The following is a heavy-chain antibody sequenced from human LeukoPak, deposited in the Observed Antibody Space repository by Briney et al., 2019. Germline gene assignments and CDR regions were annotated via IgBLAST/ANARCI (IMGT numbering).Heavy chain of an antibody. Sequence: SETLSLTCAVDSGSFSGYYWTWIRQSPGKGLEWIGEINDSGSTKYIPSLESRVTISVDTSKNQFSLKVNSVTAADTAVYYCARGEVNSNYFDSWGQGTLVTVSS. CDR3: ARGEVNSNYFDS. V-gene: IGHV4-34*01. D-gene: IGHD4-11*01. CDR2: INDSGST. CDR1: SGSFSGYY. J-gene: IGHJ4*02.